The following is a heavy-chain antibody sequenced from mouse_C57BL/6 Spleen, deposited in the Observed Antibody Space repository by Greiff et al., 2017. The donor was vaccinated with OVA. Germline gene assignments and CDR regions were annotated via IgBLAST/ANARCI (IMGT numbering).Heavy chain of an antibody. CDR2: INYDGSST. D-gene: IGHD3-1*01. CDR1: GFTFSDYY. V-gene: IGHV5-16*01. Sequence: EVQLQQSEGGLVQPGSSMKLSCTASGFTFSDYYMAWVRQVPEKGLEWVANINYDGSSTYYLDSLKSRFIISRDNAKNILYLQMSSLKSEDTATYYCARDRDRYFDVWGTGTTVTVSS. CDR3: ARDRDRYFDV. J-gene: IGHJ1*03.